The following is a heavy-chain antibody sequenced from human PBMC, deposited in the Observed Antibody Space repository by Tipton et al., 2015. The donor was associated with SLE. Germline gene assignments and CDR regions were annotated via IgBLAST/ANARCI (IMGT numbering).Heavy chain of an antibody. CDR3: ARTSTYYDFWSGSYYYYYYMDV. CDR2: ISDSGTL. D-gene: IGHD3-3*01. V-gene: IGHV4-31*03. CDR1: GGSITSGAYY. Sequence: TLSLTCTVSGGSITSGAYYWGWIRQHPGKGLEWIGYISDSGTLYYNPPLKSRVTISVDRSKNQFSLNLSSVTAADTAVYYCARTSTYYDFWSGSYYYYYYMDVWGKGTTVTVSS. J-gene: IGHJ6*03.